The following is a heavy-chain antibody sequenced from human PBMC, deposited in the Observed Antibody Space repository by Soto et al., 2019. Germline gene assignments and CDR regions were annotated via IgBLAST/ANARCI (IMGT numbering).Heavy chain of an antibody. V-gene: IGHV3-33*01. J-gene: IGHJ4*02. CDR2: IWYDGSNK. D-gene: IGHD4-17*01. CDR3: ARGVLDYHFDY. Sequence: GGSMRLLFAASGCTFSSYGRHLVRQAPGKGLEWVAVIWYDGSNKYYADSVKGRFTTSRDNSKNTLYLQMNSLRAEDTCVYYCARGVLDYHFDYWGQASLVTVS. CDR1: GCTFSSYG.